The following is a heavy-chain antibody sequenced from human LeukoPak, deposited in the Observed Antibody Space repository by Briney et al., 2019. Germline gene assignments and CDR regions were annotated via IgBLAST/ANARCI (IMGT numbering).Heavy chain of an antibody. CDR1: GGSISSSTYY. CDR3: ARGGGWSKYYFDY. Sequence: SETLSLTCTVLGGSISSSTYYWGWIRQPPGKGLEWIGSIYYSGSTYYNPSLKSRVTISVDTSKNQFSLKLSSVTAADTAVYYCARGGGWSKYYFDYWGQGTLVTVSS. J-gene: IGHJ4*02. V-gene: IGHV4-39*07. D-gene: IGHD2-15*01. CDR2: IYYSGST.